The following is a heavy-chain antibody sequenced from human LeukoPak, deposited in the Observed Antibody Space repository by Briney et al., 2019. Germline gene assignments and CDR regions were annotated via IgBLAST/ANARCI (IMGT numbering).Heavy chain of an antibody. CDR3: ASLLHYYDNSGYRDY. Sequence: PSETLSLTCAVYGGSFIDYYWSWVRQPPGKGLEWIGEINHSGSTNYNPSLKSRVTISVDTSKNQFSLKLSSVTAADTAVYYCASLLHYYDNSGYRDYWGQGTLVTVSS. J-gene: IGHJ4*02. D-gene: IGHD3-22*01. V-gene: IGHV4-34*01. CDR2: INHSGST. CDR1: GGSFIDYY.